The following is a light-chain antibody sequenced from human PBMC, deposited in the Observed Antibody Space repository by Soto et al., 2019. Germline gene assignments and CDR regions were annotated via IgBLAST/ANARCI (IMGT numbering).Light chain of an antibody. CDR3: QQYSDNWT. CDR1: QSISSW. J-gene: IGKJ1*01. V-gene: IGKV1-5*03. CDR2: KAS. Sequence: DIQMTQSPSTLSASVEDRVTITCRASQSISSWLAWYQQKPGTAPNLLIYKASTLQGGVPSRFSGSGSGTEFALTISSLQPDDSAIYYCQQYSDNWTFGQGTKVDIK.